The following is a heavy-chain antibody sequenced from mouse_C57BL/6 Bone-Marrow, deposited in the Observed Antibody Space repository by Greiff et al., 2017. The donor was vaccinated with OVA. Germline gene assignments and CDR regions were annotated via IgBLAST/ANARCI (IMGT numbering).Heavy chain of an antibody. Sequence: EVQRVESGGGLVQPGGSLKLSCAASGFTFSDYYMYWVRQTPEKRLEWVAYISNGGGSTYYPDTVKGRFTISRDNAKNTLYLQKSGLKAEDTAMYYCARQITTGVYWYLDVWGTGTTVTVSS. CDR2: ISNGGGST. CDR1: GFTFSDYY. V-gene: IGHV5-12*01. D-gene: IGHD1-1*01. CDR3: ARQITTGVYWYLDV. J-gene: IGHJ1*03.